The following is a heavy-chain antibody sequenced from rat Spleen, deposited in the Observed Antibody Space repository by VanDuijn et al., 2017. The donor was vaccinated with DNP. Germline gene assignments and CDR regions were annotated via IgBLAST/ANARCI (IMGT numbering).Heavy chain of an antibody. J-gene: IGHJ3*01. D-gene: IGHD1-12*02. CDR2: ISTGGGNT. V-gene: IGHV5-25*01. CDR3: ATVHYYDGTLFAN. Sequence: EVQLVESGGGPVQPGRSLKISCIASGFIFSNYWMTWVRQAPTKGLEWVASISTGGGNTYYRDSVKGRFTISRDNAKSTLYLQMDSLRSEDTATYYCATVHYYDGTLFANWGQGTLVTVSS. CDR1: GFIFSNYW.